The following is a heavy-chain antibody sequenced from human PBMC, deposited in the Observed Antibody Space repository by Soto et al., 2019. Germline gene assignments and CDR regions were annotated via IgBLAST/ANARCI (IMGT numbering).Heavy chain of an antibody. V-gene: IGHV3-15*01. D-gene: IGHD3-3*01. Sequence: EVQLVESGGGLVKPGGSLRLSCAASGFTFSNAWMSWVRQAPGKGLEWVGRIKSKTDGGTTDYAAPVKGRFTISRDDSKNTLYLQMNSLKTEDTAVYYCTAFYPYDFWSGYYYFDYWGQGTLVTVSS. CDR2: IKSKTDGGTT. CDR3: TAFYPYDFWSGYYYFDY. CDR1: GFTFSNAW. J-gene: IGHJ4*02.